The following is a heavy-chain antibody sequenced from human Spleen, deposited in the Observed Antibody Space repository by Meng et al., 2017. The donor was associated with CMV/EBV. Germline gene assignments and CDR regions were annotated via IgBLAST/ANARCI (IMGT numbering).Heavy chain of an antibody. V-gene: IGHV3-9*01. CDR2: ISWNSGSI. J-gene: IGHJ6*02. Sequence: SLKISCAASGFTFDDYAMHWVRQAPGKGLEWVSGISWNSGSIGYADSVKGRFTISRDNAKNSLYLQMNSLRAEDTAVYYCARDSSPYDFWSGYGMDVWGQGTTVTVSS. CDR3: ARDSSPYDFWSGYGMDV. D-gene: IGHD3-3*01. CDR1: GFTFDDYA.